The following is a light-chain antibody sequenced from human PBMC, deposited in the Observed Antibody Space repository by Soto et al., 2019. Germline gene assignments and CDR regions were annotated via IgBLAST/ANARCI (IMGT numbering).Light chain of an antibody. CDR2: DVS. CDR3: SSYTTASTRI. V-gene: IGLV2-14*03. J-gene: IGLJ2*01. CDR1: SSDVGGYDF. Sequence: QSVLTQPASVSGSPGQSITISCTGTSSDVGGYDFVSWYQLHPGKAPKLMIFDVSNRPSGVSDRFSGSKSGNTASLTISGLQAEDEADYSCSSYTTASTRIFGGGTRSPS.